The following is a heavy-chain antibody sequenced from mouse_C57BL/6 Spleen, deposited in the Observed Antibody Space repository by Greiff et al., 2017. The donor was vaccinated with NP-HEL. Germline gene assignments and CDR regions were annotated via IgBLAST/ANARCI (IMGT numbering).Heavy chain of an antibody. CDR3: ARSDYYYGSSWFAY. J-gene: IGHJ3*01. CDR2: INPNNGGT. CDR1: GYTFTDYN. Sequence: VQLQQSGPELVKPGASVRMSCKASGYTFTDYNMHWVKQSHGKSLEWIGYINPNNGGTSYNQKFKGKATLTVNKSSSTAYMELRSLTSEDSAVYYCARSDYYYGSSWFAYWGQGTLVTVSA. V-gene: IGHV1-22*01. D-gene: IGHD1-1*01.